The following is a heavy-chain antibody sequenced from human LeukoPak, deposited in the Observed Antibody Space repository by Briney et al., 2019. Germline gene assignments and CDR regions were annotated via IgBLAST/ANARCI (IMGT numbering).Heavy chain of an antibody. CDR3: ARVLGGDDFWSGYYPDYFDY. Sequence: GGSLRLSCAASGFTFSDYYISWIRQAPGKGLEWVSYISSSGSTIYYADSVKGRFTISRDNAKNSLYLQMNSLRAEDTAVYYCARVLGGDDFWSGYYPDYFDYWGQGTLVTVSS. V-gene: IGHV3-11*01. CDR2: ISSSGSTI. D-gene: IGHD3-3*01. CDR1: GFTFSDYY. J-gene: IGHJ4*02.